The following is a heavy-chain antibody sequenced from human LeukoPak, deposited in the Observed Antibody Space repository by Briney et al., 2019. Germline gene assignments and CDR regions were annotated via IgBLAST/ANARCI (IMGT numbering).Heavy chain of an antibody. V-gene: IGHV3-74*01. Sequence: GGSLRLSCAAPGFSFSSYWMHWVRQAPGKGPVWVSLISNDESTIIYADSVKGRFTISRDNAKNTLYLQMSSLRAEDTAVYYCARDVGTWGQGTLVTASS. CDR3: ARDVGT. J-gene: IGHJ5*02. CDR2: ISNDESTI. CDR1: GFSFSSYW. D-gene: IGHD7-27*01.